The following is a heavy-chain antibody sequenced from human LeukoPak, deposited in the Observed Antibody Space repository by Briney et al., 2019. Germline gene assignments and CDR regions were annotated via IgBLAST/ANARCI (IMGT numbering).Heavy chain of an antibody. V-gene: IGHV1-18*01. D-gene: IGHD5-12*01. CDR3: ARIPGRLRADYYYYYMDV. J-gene: IGHJ6*03. CDR2: ISAYNGNT. CDR1: GGTFSSYA. Sequence: ASVKVSCKASGGTFSSYAISWVRQAPGQGLEWMGWISAYNGNTNYAQKLQGRVTMTTDTSTSTAYMELRSLRSDDTAVYYCARIPGRLRADYYYYYMDVWGKGTTVTVSS.